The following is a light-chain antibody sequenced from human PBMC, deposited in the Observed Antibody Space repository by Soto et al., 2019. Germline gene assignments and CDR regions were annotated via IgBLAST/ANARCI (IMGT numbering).Light chain of an antibody. CDR2: ANS. CDR1: SFNIGANYD. V-gene: IGLV1-40*01. Sequence: QSALTQPPSVSGAPGQGVTISCTGSSFNIGANYDVHWYQHLPGTGPKLLIYANSFRPSGVPDRVSASKSGSSASLAFTGLQAEDEADYYCQSYDARLSAYVFGTGTKLTVL. J-gene: IGLJ1*01. CDR3: QSYDARLSAYV.